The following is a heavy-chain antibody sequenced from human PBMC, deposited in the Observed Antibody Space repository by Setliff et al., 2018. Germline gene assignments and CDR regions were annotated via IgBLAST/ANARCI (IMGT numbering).Heavy chain of an antibody. CDR2: FDPEDGET. CDR1: GYTLTELS. D-gene: IGHD6-13*01. Sequence: WASVKVSCKVSGYTLTELSMHWVRQAPGKGLEWMGGFDPEDGETIYAQKFQGRVTMTEDTSTDTAYMELSSLRSEDTAVYYCATVEAITIAAAGTTIFDYWGQGTLVTVSS. CDR3: ATVEAITIAAAGTTIFDY. J-gene: IGHJ4*02. V-gene: IGHV1-24*01.